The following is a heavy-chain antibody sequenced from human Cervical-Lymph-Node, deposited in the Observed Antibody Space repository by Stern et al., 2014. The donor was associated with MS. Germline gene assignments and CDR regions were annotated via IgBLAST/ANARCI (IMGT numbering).Heavy chain of an antibody. J-gene: IGHJ2*01. D-gene: IGHD2-15*01. CDR3: ARQGYCSGGSCYYWYFDL. CDR1: GGSMKSYH. Sequence: LQLQESGPGLVKPSETLSLTCTVSGGSMKSYHWGWIRQSPGKGLDWIGTIYYSGSTYYNPSLKSRVTISVDSSHTQFSLRLTSGTAADTAVYYCARQGYCSGGSCYYWYFDLWGRGTLVTVSS. V-gene: IGHV4-39*01. CDR2: IYYSGST.